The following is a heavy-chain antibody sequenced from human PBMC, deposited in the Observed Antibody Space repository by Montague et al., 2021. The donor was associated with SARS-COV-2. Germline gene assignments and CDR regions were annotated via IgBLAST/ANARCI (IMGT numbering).Heavy chain of an antibody. V-gene: IGHV4-4*02. CDR1: GASVSSINW. CDR3: ASHPVFQQLYS. CDR2: IHNTGII. J-gene: IGHJ4*02. Sequence: SETLSLTCAVSGASVSSINWWSWVRQPPGRGLEWIAEIHNTGIINFNPSLRSRGLTSLDSSKNQFSLTLNSVTAADTATYYCASHPVFQQLYSWGQGTLVSVS. D-gene: IGHD6-13*01.